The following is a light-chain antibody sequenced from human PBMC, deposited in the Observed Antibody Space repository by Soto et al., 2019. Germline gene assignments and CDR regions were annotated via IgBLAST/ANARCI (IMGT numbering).Light chain of an antibody. V-gene: IGKV3-11*01. CDR2: DAT. Sequence: DIVLTQSPATLSLSPGERATLSCRASQSINTYIVWYQQKPGQAARLLLYDATSRATGIPARFRGSGSGTDFTLTISSLEPEDFAVYYCQHRYNWPLTFGGGTKVEI. J-gene: IGKJ4*01. CDR1: QSINTY. CDR3: QHRYNWPLT.